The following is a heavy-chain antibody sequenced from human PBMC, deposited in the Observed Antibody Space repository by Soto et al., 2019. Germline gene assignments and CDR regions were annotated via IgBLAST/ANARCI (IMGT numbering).Heavy chain of an antibody. V-gene: IGHV3-48*02. D-gene: IGHD3-22*01. CDR2: ISSSSSTI. J-gene: IGHJ3*02. Sequence: GGSLRLSCAASGFTFSSYSMNWVRQAPGKGLEWVSYISSSSSTIYYADSVKGRFTISRDNAKNSLYLQMNSLRDEDTAVYYCARGLYYYDSSRGSFDIWGQRTMVTVSS. CDR3: ARGLYYYDSSRGSFDI. CDR1: GFTFSSYS.